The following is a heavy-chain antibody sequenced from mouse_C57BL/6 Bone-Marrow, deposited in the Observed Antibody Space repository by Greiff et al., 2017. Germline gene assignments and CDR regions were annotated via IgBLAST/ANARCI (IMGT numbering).Heavy chain of an antibody. CDR2: IYPRSGNT. CDR1: GYTFTSYG. CDR3: ARITTVSHYFDY. D-gene: IGHD1-1*01. J-gene: IGHJ2*01. Sequence: QVQLQQSGAELARPGASVTLSCKASGYTFTSYGMSWVKQRTGQGLEWIGEIYPRSGNTYYNEKFTGKATLTAAKSSSTAYMELRSLTSEDSAVYVCARITTVSHYFDYWGQGTTLTVSS. V-gene: IGHV1-81*01.